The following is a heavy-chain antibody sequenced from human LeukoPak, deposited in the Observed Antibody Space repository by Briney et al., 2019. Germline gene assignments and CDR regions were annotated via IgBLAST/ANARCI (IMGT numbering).Heavy chain of an antibody. J-gene: IGHJ4*02. CDR1: GGSISSSSYY. D-gene: IGHD5-12*01. Sequence: SETLSLTCTVSGGSISSSSYYWGWIRQPPGKGLEWIGSIYYSGSTYYNPSLKSRVTISVDTSKNQFSLKLSSVTAADTAVYYCARDRGGGYDGYFDYWGQGTLVTVSS. V-gene: IGHV4-39*07. CDR3: ARDRGGGYDGYFDY. CDR2: IYYSGST.